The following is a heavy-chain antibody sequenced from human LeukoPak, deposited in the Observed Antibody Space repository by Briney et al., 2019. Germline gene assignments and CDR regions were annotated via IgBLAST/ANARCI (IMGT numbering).Heavy chain of an antibody. CDR2: IYTSGST. D-gene: IGHD3-3*01. V-gene: IGHV4-61*02. CDR3: ASGDPHYDFWSGYYIGY. J-gene: IGHJ4*02. CDR1: GGSISSGSYY. Sequence: ASETLSLTCTVSGGSISSGSYYWSWIRQPAGKGLEWIGRIYTSGSTNYNPSLKSRVTISVDTSKNQFSLKLSSVTAADTAVYYCASGDPHYDFWSGYYIGYWGQGTLVTVSS.